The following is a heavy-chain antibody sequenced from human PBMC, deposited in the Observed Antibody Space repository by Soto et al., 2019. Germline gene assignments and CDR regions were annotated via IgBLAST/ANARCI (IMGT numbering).Heavy chain of an antibody. J-gene: IGHJ4*02. Sequence: SETLSLTCTVSGGSISSYYWSWIRQPPGKGLEWIGYIYYSGSTNYNPSLKSRVTISVDTSKTQFSLKLSSVTAADTAVYYCARAGFTVTAPYYFDYWGQGTLVTVSS. V-gene: IGHV4-59*01. CDR1: GGSISSYY. CDR2: IYYSGST. CDR3: ARAGFTVTAPYYFDY. D-gene: IGHD4-4*01.